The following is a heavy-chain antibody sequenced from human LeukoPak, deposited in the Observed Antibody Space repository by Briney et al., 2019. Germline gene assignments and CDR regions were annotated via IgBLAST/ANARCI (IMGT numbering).Heavy chain of an antibody. CDR1: GFSFNNFD. V-gene: IGHV3-30*02. J-gene: IGHJ4*02. CDR2: IRYDGSNK. Sequence: PGGSLRLSCAASGFSFNNFDIHWIRQALGQGLAWVAHIRYDGSNKYYADSVKGRFTISRDNSKSTVYLQMNSLRPEDTAVYYCAKPLFAAAGLAFFDLWGQGTLVAVSS. D-gene: IGHD6-13*01. CDR3: AKPLFAAAGLAFFDL.